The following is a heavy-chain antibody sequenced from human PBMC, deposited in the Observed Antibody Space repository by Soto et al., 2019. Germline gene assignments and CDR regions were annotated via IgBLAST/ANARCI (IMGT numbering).Heavy chain of an antibody. CDR3: ARHKDTSSRYLLPDF. J-gene: IGHJ4*02. CDR1: GGSIGSRSYY. D-gene: IGHD6-13*01. Sequence: QLQLQESGPGLVKPSETLSLTCTVSGGSIGSRSYYWGGIRQPPGKGLEWIGSIYNSGNAYYNPSLKSRVAVSVDTSKNQFSLKVTSVTATDTAVYYCARHKDTSSRYLLPDFWGQGTLVTVSS. V-gene: IGHV4-39*01. CDR2: IYNSGNA.